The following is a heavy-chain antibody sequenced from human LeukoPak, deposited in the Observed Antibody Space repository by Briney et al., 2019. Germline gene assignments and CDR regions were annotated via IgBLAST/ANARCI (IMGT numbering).Heavy chain of an antibody. CDR3: ARGDYYDSSGCKG. CDR2: IIPIFGTA. J-gene: IGHJ4*02. D-gene: IGHD3-22*01. V-gene: IGHV1-69*13. CDR1: GYTFTSYG. Sequence: SVKVSCKASGYTFTSYGISWVRQAPGQGLEWMGGIIPIFGTANYAQKFQGRVTITADESTSTAYMELSSLRSEDTAVYYCARGDYYDSSGCKGWGQGTLVTVSS.